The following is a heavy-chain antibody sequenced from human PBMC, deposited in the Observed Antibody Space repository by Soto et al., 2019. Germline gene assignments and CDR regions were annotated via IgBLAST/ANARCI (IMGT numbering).Heavy chain of an antibody. J-gene: IGHJ3*02. CDR1: GYSFTSYY. CDR3: ARVRADIVVVVAATSDAFDI. V-gene: IGHV1-46*01. Sequence: GASVKVSCKASGYSFTSYYMHWVRQAPGQGLEWMGIINPSGGSTSYAQKFQGRVTMTTDTSTSTAYMELRSLRSDDTAVYYCARVRADIVVVVAATSDAFDIWGQGTMVTV. D-gene: IGHD2-15*01. CDR2: INPSGGST.